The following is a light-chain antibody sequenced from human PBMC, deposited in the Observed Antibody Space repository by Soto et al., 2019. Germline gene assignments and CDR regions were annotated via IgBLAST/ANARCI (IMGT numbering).Light chain of an antibody. J-gene: IGKJ4*01. CDR2: GAS. CDR3: QQYGSSPT. Sequence: EIVLTQSPGTLSLSPGERATLSCRASQSVSSSYLAWYQQKPGQAPRLLIYGASSRATGIPDRFSGSVSGTDFTLTISRLEPEDFAVYYCQQYGSSPTLGGGNKVEIK. V-gene: IGKV3-20*01. CDR1: QSVSSSY.